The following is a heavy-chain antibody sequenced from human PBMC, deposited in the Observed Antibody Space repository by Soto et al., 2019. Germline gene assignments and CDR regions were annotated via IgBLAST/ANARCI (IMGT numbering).Heavy chain of an antibody. D-gene: IGHD4-17*01. V-gene: IGHV1-69*02. Sequence: QVQLVQSGAEVKKPGSSVKVSSKASGGTFSSYTISWVRQAPGQGLEWMGRIIPILGIANYAQKFQGRVTITADKSTSTAYMELSSLRSEDTAVYYCASLMTSGYYYGMDVWGLGTTVTVSS. J-gene: IGHJ6*02. CDR1: GGTFSSYT. CDR2: IIPILGIA. CDR3: ASLMTSGYYYGMDV.